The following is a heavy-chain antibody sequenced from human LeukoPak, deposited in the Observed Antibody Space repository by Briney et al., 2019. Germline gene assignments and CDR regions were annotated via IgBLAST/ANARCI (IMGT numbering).Heavy chain of an antibody. CDR1: GFTFSSYG. CDR2: ISYDGSNK. CDR3: AREGVRGVNWFDP. D-gene: IGHD3-10*01. Sequence: GGSLRLSCAASGFTFSSYGMHWVRQAPGKGLEWVAVISYDGSNKYYADSVKGRFTISRDNSKNTLYLQMGSLRAEDMAVYYCAREGVRGVNWFDPWGQGTLVTVSS. V-gene: IGHV3-30*03. J-gene: IGHJ5*02.